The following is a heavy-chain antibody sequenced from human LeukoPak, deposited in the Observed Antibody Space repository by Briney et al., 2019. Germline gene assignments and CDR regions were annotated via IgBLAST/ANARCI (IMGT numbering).Heavy chain of an antibody. Sequence: GASVKVSCKASGYTFTSYDINWVRQATGQGLEWMGWMNPNSGNTGFAQKFQGRVTMTSNTSISTAYMELSSLRSEDTAVYYCARAGYDSSGYWFDPWGQGTLVTVSS. V-gene: IGHV1-8*01. J-gene: IGHJ5*02. D-gene: IGHD3-22*01. CDR3: ARAGYDSSGYWFDP. CDR1: GYTFTSYD. CDR2: MNPNSGNT.